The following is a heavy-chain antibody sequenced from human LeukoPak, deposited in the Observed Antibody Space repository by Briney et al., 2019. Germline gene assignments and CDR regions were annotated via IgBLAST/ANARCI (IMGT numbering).Heavy chain of an antibody. CDR3: ARDYDGDYSFDY. Sequence: ASVTVSCKASGGTFSSYAISWVRQAPGQGREWMGRIIPILGIANYAQQFQGKVTITEAKSTSTAYMKLSSLRSEDTAVYYCARDYDGDYSFDYWGQGTLVTVSS. CDR1: GGTFSSYA. J-gene: IGHJ4*02. D-gene: IGHD4-17*01. V-gene: IGHV1-69*04. CDR2: IIPILGIA.